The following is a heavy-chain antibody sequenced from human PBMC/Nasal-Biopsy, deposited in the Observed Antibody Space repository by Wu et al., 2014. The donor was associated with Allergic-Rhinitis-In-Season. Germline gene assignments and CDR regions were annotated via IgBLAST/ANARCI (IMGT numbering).Heavy chain of an antibody. D-gene: IGHD6-13*01. V-gene: IGHV3-11*05. Sequence: LRLSCAASGFTFSDYYMSWIRQAPGKGLEWVSYISSSSSYTNYADSVKGRFTISRDNAKNSLYLQMNSLRAEDTAVYYCARDDSYSSAAGSGSDWFDPWGQGTLVTVSS. CDR3: ARDDSYSSAAGSGSDWFDP. J-gene: IGHJ5*02. CDR2: ISSSSSYT. CDR1: GFTFSDYY.